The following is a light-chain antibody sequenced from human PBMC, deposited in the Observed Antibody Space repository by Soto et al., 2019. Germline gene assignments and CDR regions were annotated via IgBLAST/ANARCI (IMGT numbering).Light chain of an antibody. V-gene: IGLV3-21*02. CDR1: NIGSKS. J-gene: IGLJ1*01. CDR2: DDD. CDR3: QVWDSSSDHYV. Sequence: SYELTQPPSVSVAPGRTATITCGRNNIGSKSVHWYHQKPGQAPFLVVYDDDDRHSGIHERISGSNSGNTATLTISRVEAGDEADYYCQVWDSSSDHYVFGTGTKVTVL.